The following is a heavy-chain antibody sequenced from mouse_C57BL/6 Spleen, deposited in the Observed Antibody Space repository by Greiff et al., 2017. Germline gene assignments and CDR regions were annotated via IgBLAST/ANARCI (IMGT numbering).Heavy chain of an antibody. Sequence: EVQLVESGGGLVKPGGSLKLSCAASGFTFSSYAMSWVRQTPEKRLEWVATISDGGSYTYYPANVQGRFTISRDNSKNNLYLQMSHLKSEDTAMYYCARDAPSYYSSYGWFAYWGQGTLVTVSA. CDR1: GFTFSSYA. V-gene: IGHV5-4*01. CDR3: ARDAPSYYSSYGWFAY. D-gene: IGHD2-5*01. J-gene: IGHJ3*01. CDR2: ISDGGSYT.